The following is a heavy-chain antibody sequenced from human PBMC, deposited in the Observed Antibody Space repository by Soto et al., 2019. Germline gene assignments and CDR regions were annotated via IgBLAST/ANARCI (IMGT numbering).Heavy chain of an antibody. J-gene: IGHJ3*02. D-gene: IGHD2-15*01. CDR2: IIPIFGTA. V-gene: IGHV1-69*01. CDR1: GGTFSSYA. CDR3: ARTMVVAATQADDAFDI. Sequence: QVQLVQSGAEVKKPGSSVKVSCKASGGTFSSYAISWVRQAPGQGLEWTGGIIPIFGTANYAQKFQGRVTITADESTSTAYMELSSLRSEDTAVYYCARTMVVAATQADDAFDIWGQGTMVTVSS.